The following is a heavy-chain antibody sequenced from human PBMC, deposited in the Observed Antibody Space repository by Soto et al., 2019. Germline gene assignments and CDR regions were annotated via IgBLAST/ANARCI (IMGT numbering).Heavy chain of an antibody. V-gene: IGHV3-21*01. CDR2: INSGGSRS. D-gene: IGHD2-2*02. J-gene: IGHJ4*02. CDR3: SFSGQPAVRRLYDY. CDR1: AFTLGTHT. Sequence: GGSLRLPCEASAFTLGTHTMNGGRLAPGKGLEWVSSINSGGSRSYYADSVKGRFTISRDNAKNSLYLQMNSLRAEDAAIYYFSFSGQPAVRRLYDYWAQRSSDTGSS.